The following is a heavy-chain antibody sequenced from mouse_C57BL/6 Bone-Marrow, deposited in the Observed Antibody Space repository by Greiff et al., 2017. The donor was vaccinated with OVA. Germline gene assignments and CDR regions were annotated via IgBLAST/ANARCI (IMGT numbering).Heavy chain of an antibody. CDR1: GFNIKDDY. CDR3: TVPYHWYFDV. J-gene: IGHJ1*03. Sequence: VQLKESGAELVRPGASVKLSCTASGFNIKDDYMHWVKQRPEQGLEWIGWIDPENGDTEYASKFQGKATITADTSSNTAYLQLSSLTSEDTAVYYCTVPYHWYFDVWGTGTTVTVSS. D-gene: IGHD2-10*01. V-gene: IGHV14-4*01. CDR2: IDPENGDT.